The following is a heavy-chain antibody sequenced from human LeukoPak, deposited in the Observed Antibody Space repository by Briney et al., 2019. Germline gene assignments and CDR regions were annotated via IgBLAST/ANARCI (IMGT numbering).Heavy chain of an antibody. Sequence: PSETLSLTCTVSGVSISGYLWSWIRQPPGKGLEWVGYIHYSGSTNYNPSPKSRLTISVDTSRNQFSLKLRSVTAADTAVYYCARHYCGGDNCYTFADWGEGTLVTVSS. CDR2: IHYSGST. J-gene: IGHJ4*02. V-gene: IGHV4-59*08. CDR3: ARHYCGGDNCYTFAD. CDR1: GVSISGYL. D-gene: IGHD2-21*01.